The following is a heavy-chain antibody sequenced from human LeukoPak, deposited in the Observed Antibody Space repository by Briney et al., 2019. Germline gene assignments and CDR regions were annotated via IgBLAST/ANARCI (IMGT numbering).Heavy chain of an antibody. J-gene: IGHJ3*02. CDR3: ASRTTFIAAAGDDAFDI. Sequence: GASVKVSCKSSGYTFTGYYMHWVRQAPGQGLEWMGWISPNSGGTNYAQKLQGRVTMTTDTSTSTAYMELRSLRSDDTAVYYCASRTTFIAAAGDDAFDIWGQGTMVTVSS. D-gene: IGHD6-13*01. CDR2: ISPNSGGT. CDR1: GYTFTGYY. V-gene: IGHV1-2*02.